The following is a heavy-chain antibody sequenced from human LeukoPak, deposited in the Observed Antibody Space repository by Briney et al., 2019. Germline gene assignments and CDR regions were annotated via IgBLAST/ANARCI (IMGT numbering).Heavy chain of an antibody. D-gene: IGHD4-11*01. J-gene: IGHJ4*02. CDR2: IGVGGDT. CDR1: GFNFSKND. Sequence: TGGSLRLSCVASGFNFSKNDMHWVRQTTERGLEWVSAIGVGGDTYYADPVKGRFTISRENGKNSVYLQMNSLRAGDTAVYFCAKAFDYNGLRGEGGSFDCWGQGALLTVSS. CDR3: AKAFDYNGLRGEGGSFDC. V-gene: IGHV3-13*01.